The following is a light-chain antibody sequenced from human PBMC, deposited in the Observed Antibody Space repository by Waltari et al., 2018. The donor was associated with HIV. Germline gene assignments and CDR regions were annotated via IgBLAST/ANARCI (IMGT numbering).Light chain of an antibody. CDR3: EAWDSGPRAVV. CDR1: ASNIGNNY. Sequence: QSVLTQPPSVSGTPGQTVTISCSGSASNIGNNYVSWYQQFPGAAPKLLLYDNNKRPSGIPDRFSGSKSGTSATLGIIGLQTGDEADYYCEAWDSGPRAVVFGGGTKLTVL. V-gene: IGLV1-51*01. J-gene: IGLJ2*01. CDR2: DNN.